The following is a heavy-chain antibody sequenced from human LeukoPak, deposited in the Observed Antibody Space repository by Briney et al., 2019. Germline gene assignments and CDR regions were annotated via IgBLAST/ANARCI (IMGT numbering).Heavy chain of an antibody. CDR2: ISYDGSNK. D-gene: IGHD1-1*01. Sequence: PGGSLRLSCAASGFTFSNYAMHWVRQAPGKGLEWVALISYDGSNKYYADSVKGRFTVSRDNSKSLLFLQMESLRHDDTGIYYCAKGRRTGFVDYWGQGALVTVSS. J-gene: IGHJ4*02. CDR3: AKGRRTGFVDY. CDR1: GFTFSNYA. V-gene: IGHV3-30*18.